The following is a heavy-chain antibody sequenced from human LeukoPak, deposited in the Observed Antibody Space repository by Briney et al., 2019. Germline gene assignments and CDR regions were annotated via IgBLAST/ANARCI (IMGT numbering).Heavy chain of an antibody. V-gene: IGHV3-30*18. CDR2: ISYDGSNK. J-gene: IGHJ4*02. D-gene: IGHD6-19*01. CDR1: GFTFSSYG. CDR3: AKVRVSDIAVP. Sequence: GGSLRLSCAASGFTFSSYGMHWVRQAPGKGLEWVAVISYDGSNKYYADSVKGRFTISRDNSKNTLYLQMNSLRAEDTAVYYCAKVRVSDIAVPWGQGTLVAVSS.